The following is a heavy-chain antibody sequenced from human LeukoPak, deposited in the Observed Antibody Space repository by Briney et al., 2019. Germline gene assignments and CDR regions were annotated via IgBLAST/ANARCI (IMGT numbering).Heavy chain of an antibody. D-gene: IGHD2-2*01. Sequence: SETLSLTCTVSGGSISSSSYYWGWVRQPPGQGREWIVSIYYSGSTYYNPSLKSRVTISVDTSKNQFSLKLSSVTAADTAVYYCAGYCSSTSCSDFDYGAREPWSPSPQ. CDR1: GGSISSSSYY. CDR3: AGYCSSTSCSDFDY. CDR2: IYYSGST. V-gene: IGHV4-39*07. J-gene: IGHJ4*02.